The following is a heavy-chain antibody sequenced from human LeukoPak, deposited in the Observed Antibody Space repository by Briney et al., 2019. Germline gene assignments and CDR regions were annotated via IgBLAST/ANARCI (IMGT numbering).Heavy chain of an antibody. J-gene: IGHJ4*02. CDR3: ARLPYYDSSGYYFDY. Sequence: PSETLSLTCTVSGGSISSYYWSWIRQPPGKGLEWIWYIYTSGSTNYNPSLKSRVTISVDTSKNQFSLKLSSVTAADTAVYYCARLPYYDSSGYYFDYWGQGTLVTVSS. D-gene: IGHD3-22*01. CDR1: GGSISSYY. V-gene: IGHV4-4*09. CDR2: IYTSGST.